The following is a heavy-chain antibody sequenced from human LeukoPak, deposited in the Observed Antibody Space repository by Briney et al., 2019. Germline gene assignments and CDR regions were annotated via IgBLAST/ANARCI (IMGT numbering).Heavy chain of an antibody. J-gene: IGHJ3*02. Sequence: SGTLSLTCAVYGGSFSGYYWSWIRQPPGKGLEWIGYIYHSGSTYYNPSLKSRVTISVDRTKNQFSLKLSSVTAADTAVYYCARDGGSYLDAFDIWGQGTMVTVSS. V-gene: IGHV4-34*01. D-gene: IGHD3-10*01. CDR2: IYHSGST. CDR3: ARDGGSYLDAFDI. CDR1: GGSFSGYY.